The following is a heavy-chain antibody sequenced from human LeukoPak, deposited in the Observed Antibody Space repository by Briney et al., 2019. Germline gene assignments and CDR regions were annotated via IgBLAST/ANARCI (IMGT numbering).Heavy chain of an antibody. V-gene: IGHV1-8*01. J-gene: IGHJ5*02. CDR1: GYTFSNFD. Sequence: ASVKVSCKASGYTFSNFDINWVRQATGQGLEWMGWMNPNNGNTGYAQKFQGRVTMTRSTSITTAYMELSSLRFEDTAVYYCATGWSQHDTWARGPLAPVSS. CDR3: ATGWSQHDT. D-gene: IGHD1-26*01. CDR2: MNPNNGNT.